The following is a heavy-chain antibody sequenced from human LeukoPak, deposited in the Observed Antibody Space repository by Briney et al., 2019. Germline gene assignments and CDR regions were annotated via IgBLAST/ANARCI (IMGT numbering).Heavy chain of an antibody. J-gene: IGHJ4*02. CDR2: IDPKTGGT. D-gene: IGHD6-19*01. CDR3: ARWRGSASGWSGLFDD. Sequence: GASVKVSCKASGYIFTNHYLHWVRQAPGQGLEWMGWIDPKTGGTNYPQKFHGRVTMTRDTSMSTGYMELSRLTSDDTAVYYCARWRGSASGWSGLFDDWGQGTLVTVSS. CDR1: GYIFTNHY. V-gene: IGHV1-2*02.